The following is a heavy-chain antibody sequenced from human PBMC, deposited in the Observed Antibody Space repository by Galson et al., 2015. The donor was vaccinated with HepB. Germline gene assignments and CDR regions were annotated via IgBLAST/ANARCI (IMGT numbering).Heavy chain of an antibody. CDR2: INPRNAGT. D-gene: IGHD2-2*01. CDR1: GYTFNTYH. Sequence: SVKVSCKASGYTFNTYHIHWVRRAPGQGLEWVGIINPRNAGTTYTQKFQGRVTMTRDMSTSTVYMELSSLGSDDTALYYCAREAPATYYFDYWGQGTLVTVSS. CDR3: AREAPATYYFDY. V-gene: IGHV1-46*02. J-gene: IGHJ4*02.